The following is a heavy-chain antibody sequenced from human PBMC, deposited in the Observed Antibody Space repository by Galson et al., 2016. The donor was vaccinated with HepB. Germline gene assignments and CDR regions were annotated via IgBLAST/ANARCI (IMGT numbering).Heavy chain of an antibody. Sequence: SLRLSCAASGLTFSTYAMHWVRQAPGKGLQCVSVISSQGGNTYYADSVRGRFTISRDNSKNTLYLQMSSLRAEDTAIYYCVKDNYDFWSGYRTENYFDYWGQGTLVTVSS. CDR3: VKDNYDFWSGYRTENYFDY. CDR1: GLTFSTYA. V-gene: IGHV3-64D*09. J-gene: IGHJ4*02. D-gene: IGHD3-3*01. CDR2: ISSQGGNT.